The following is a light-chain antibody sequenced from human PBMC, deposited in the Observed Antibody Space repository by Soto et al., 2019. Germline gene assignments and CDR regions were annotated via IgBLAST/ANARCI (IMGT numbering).Light chain of an antibody. CDR1: QSISRY. V-gene: IGKV1-39*01. J-gene: IGKJ4*01. CDR2: GAS. CDR3: QQSYGTPRS. Sequence: DIQMTQSPSSLSASEGDRVTLTCRASQSISRYLNWYQQKPGRAPKLLMYGASNLRNGVPSRFSGSGSGTDFTLTISNLQPEDFATYYCQQSYGTPRSFGGGTKVEIK.